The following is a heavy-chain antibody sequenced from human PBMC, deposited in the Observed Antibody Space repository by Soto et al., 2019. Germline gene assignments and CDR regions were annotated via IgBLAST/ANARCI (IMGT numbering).Heavy chain of an antibody. CDR2: ISSSSSTI. CDR1: GFTFSSYS. CDR3: ARERRWFGELLGFDP. J-gene: IGHJ5*02. D-gene: IGHD3-10*01. Sequence: GGSLRLSCAASGFTFSSYSMNWVRQAPGKGLEWVSYISSSSSTIYYADSVKGRFTISRDNAKNSLYLQMNSLRAEDTAVYYCARERRWFGELLGFDPWGQGTLVTVSS. V-gene: IGHV3-48*01.